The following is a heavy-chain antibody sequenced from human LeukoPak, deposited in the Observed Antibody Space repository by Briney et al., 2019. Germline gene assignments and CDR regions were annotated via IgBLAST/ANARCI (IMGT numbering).Heavy chain of an antibody. CDR2: ISYDGSNK. J-gene: IGHJ4*02. Sequence: PGGSLRLSCAASGFTFSSYAMHWVRQAPGKGLEWVAVISYDGSNKYYADSVKGRFTISRDNSKNTLYLQMNSLRAEDTAVYYCARDKSYDSSGSYIFDYWAREPWSPSPQ. CDR1: GFTFSSYA. D-gene: IGHD3-22*01. V-gene: IGHV3-30*04. CDR3: ARDKSYDSSGSYIFDY.